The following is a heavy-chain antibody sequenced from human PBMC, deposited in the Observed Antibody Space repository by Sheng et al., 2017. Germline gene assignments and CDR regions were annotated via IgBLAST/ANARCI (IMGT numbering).Heavy chain of an antibody. CDR3: ARRHIVVVGGGFDP. V-gene: IGHV1-8*03. D-gene: IGHD2-15*01. CDR2: LNPNSGNT. CDR1: GYTFTSYD. J-gene: IGHJ5*02. Sequence: QVQLVQSGAEVKKPGASVKVSCKASGYTFTSYDISWVRQASGQGLEWMGWLNPNSGNTGFTQKFQGRVTITRNISISTAYMELSSLTSEDTAVYFCARRHIVVVGGGFDPWGQG.